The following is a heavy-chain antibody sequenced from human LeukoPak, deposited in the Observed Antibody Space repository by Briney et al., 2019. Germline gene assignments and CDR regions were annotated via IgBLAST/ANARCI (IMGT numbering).Heavy chain of an antibody. D-gene: IGHD3-10*01. V-gene: IGHV3-73*01. CDR2: IRKKADKYAT. J-gene: IGHJ4*02. CDR1: GFTFSDAI. Sequence: GGSLKLSCAASGFTFSDAIMHWFRQASGKGLEWVGRIRKKADKYATEYAASVKGRFTISRDDSKSAAYLQMNSLKTEDTAVYYCIHYGSGSYSTDYWGQGTMVTVSS. CDR3: IHYGSGSYSTDY.